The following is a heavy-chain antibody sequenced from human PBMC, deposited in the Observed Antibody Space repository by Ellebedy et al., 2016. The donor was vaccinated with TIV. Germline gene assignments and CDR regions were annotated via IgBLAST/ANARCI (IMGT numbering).Heavy chain of an antibody. CDR1: GFSFSSYW. V-gene: IGHV3-7*01. CDR2: IRQDGSEK. CDR3: ATDGSYGDYLSPTHAFVI. Sequence: GGSLRLSCGASGFSFSSYWMSWVRQAPGKGLEWVANIRQDGSEKYYVDSVKGRFTISRDNAKNSLYLHLNSLRAEDTAMYYGATDGSYGDYLSPTHAFVIWGQGTMVTVSS. D-gene: IGHD4-17*01. J-gene: IGHJ3*02.